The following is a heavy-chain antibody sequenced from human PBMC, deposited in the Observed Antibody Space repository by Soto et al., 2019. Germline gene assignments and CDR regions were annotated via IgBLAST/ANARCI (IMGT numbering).Heavy chain of an antibody. Sequence: QVQLVQSGAEVKKPGSSVKVSCKASGGTFSSYAISWVRQAPGQGLEWMGGIIPIFGTANYAQKFQGRVTLTADESTSTAYMELSSLRSEDTAVYYCARGYYDSSGYYYPSDYWGQGTLVTVSS. CDR3: ARGYYDSSGYYYPSDY. CDR1: GGTFSSYA. CDR2: IIPIFGTA. J-gene: IGHJ4*02. D-gene: IGHD3-22*01. V-gene: IGHV1-69*12.